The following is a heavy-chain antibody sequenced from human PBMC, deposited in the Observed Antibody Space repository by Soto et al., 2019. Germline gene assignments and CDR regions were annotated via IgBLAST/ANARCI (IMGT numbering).Heavy chain of an antibody. D-gene: IGHD2-15*01. Sequence: ASVNVSCKASGGTFRSYAISWLRQAPGPALGWMXAIIPIFGTANYAQKFQGRVTITADESTSTAYMELSSLRSEDTAVYYCARDLTVSYCSGGSCYVTPNWFDPWGQGTLVTVSS. CDR3: ARDLTVSYCSGGSCYVTPNWFDP. V-gene: IGHV1-69*13. CDR2: IIPIFGTA. CDR1: GGTFRSYA. J-gene: IGHJ5*02.